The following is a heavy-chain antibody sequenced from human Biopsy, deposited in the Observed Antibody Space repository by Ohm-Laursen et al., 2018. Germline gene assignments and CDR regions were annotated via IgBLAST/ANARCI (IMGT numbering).Heavy chain of an antibody. CDR2: IYYNGIT. Sequence: SDTLSLTCAVSGYSVTNDYYWGWIRQPPGKGLEWIGNIYYNGITYYNPSLKSRVALSVDTSKNQLSQSLSSVTAADTAVYYCARVAGGYAYYYGMDVWGQGTTVIVSS. CDR1: GYSVTNDYY. J-gene: IGHJ6*02. V-gene: IGHV4-38-2*01. CDR3: ARVAGGYAYYYGMDV. D-gene: IGHD5-12*01.